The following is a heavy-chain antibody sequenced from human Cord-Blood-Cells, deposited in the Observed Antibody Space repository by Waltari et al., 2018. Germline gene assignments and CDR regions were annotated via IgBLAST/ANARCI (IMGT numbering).Heavy chain of an antibody. CDR2: INHSGST. Sequence: QVQLQQWGAGLLKPSETLSLTCAVYGGSFSGYYWSWIRQPPGKGLEWIGEINHSGSTNYNPSLKSRVTISVDTSKNQFSLKLSSVTAADTAVYYCARGTTIVVVPAARYWYFDLWGRGTLVIVSS. CDR1: GGSFSGYY. V-gene: IGHV4-34*01. CDR3: ARGTTIVVVPAARYWYFDL. J-gene: IGHJ2*01. D-gene: IGHD2-2*01.